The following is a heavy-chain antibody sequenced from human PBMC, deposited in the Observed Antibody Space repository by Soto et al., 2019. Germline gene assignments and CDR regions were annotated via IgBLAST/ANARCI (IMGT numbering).Heavy chain of an antibody. J-gene: IGHJ5*02. V-gene: IGHV4-59*01. Sequence: PSETLSLTCTVSGGSISNYYWSWIRQPPGKALEWVGHIYYSGSTNYNPSLTSRVTISLDTSKNQFCLKLISVTAADTAVYYCARGRAFDPWGKGNLVTVAS. D-gene: IGHD1-26*01. CDR1: GGSISNYY. CDR2: IYYSGST. CDR3: ARGRAFDP.